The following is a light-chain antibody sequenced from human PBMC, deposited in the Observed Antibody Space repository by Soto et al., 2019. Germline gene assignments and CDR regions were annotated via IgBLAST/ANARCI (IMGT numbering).Light chain of an antibody. J-gene: IGKJ1*01. CDR3: QKYGSSNRT. V-gene: IGKV3-20*01. CDR2: GSS. Sequence: EVVLTQSPGTLSLSPGERATLSCRASQSVGSNSLAWYQQKPGQAPRLLIYGSSTRATGIPDRFSGSGSGTDFTLTVSRLEPEDFEVYYCQKYGSSNRTLGQGTKV. CDR1: QSVGSNS.